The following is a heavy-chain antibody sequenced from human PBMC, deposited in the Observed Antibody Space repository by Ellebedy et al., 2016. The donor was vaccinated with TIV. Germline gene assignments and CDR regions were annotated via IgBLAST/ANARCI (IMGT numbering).Heavy chain of an antibody. CDR2: ISATGGTT. Sequence: GESLKISCAASGITFSTYTMDWVRQAPGKGLEWVSGISATGGTTFYSDSVKGRFIISRDNSKNTLYLQMNGLRADDTAAYYCAKGPLEPPPYYYYGLDVWGQGTTVTVSS. D-gene: IGHD1-14*01. CDR1: GITFSTYT. V-gene: IGHV3-23*01. CDR3: AKGPLEPPPYYYYGLDV. J-gene: IGHJ6*02.